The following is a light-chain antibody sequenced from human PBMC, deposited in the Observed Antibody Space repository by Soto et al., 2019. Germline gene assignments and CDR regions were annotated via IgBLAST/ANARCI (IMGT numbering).Light chain of an antibody. CDR2: AAS. Sequence: DRQLTQSPSFLSASVGDRVIITCRASQGISSYLAWYQQKPGKAPNLLIYAASTLQSGVPSRFSGSGSGTEFTLTISSLQPEDFATYYCQQLNTYPLTFGGGTKVEIK. CDR1: QGISSY. CDR3: QQLNTYPLT. V-gene: IGKV1-9*01. J-gene: IGKJ4*01.